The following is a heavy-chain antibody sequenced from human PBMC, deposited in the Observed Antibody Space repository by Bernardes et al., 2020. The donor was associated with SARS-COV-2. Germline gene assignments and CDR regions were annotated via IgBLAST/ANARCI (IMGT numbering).Heavy chain of an antibody. CDR3: ARAPITMIVVVNAFDI. D-gene: IGHD3-22*01. CDR2: IYYSGST. J-gene: IGHJ3*02. Sequence: TLSLTRTVSGDSISSGGYYWSWIRQHPGKGLEWIGYIYYSGSTYYNPSLKSRVTISVDTSKNQFSLKLSSVTAADTAVYYCARAPITMIVVVNAFDIWGQGTMVTVSS. CDR1: GDSISSGGYY. V-gene: IGHV4-31*03.